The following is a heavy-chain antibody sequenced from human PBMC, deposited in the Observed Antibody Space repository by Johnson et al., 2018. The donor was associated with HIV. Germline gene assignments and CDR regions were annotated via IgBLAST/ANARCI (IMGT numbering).Heavy chain of an antibody. D-gene: IGHD1-26*01. CDR1: GFSFNDYA. CDR2: INWNGGST. J-gene: IGHJ3*02. CDR3: ARVGSYSRRGAFDI. Sequence: VKLVESGGGVVRPGGSLRLSCAASGFSFNDYAMSWVRQAPGKGLEWVSGINWNGGSTYYANSVKGRFTISRDNSKNTLYLQMGSLRAEDMAVYYCARVGSYSRRGAFDIWGQGTMVTVSS. V-gene: IGHV3-20*04.